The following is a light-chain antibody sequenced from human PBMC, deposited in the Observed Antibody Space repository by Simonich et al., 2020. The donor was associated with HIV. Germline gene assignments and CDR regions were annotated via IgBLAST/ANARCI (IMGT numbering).Light chain of an antibody. V-gene: IGKV4-1*01. CDR3: QQYYSTPFT. CDR1: QSVLYSTNNKNY. J-gene: IGKJ3*01. CDR2: WAP. Sequence: DIVMTQSPDSLAVSLGERATINCKSTQSVLYSTNNKNYLAWYQQKPGQPPKLLSYWAPSPGSGVPARFRCSGSGTEFTLTISSLQAEEVVGYYCQQYYSTPFTFGPGTKVDIK.